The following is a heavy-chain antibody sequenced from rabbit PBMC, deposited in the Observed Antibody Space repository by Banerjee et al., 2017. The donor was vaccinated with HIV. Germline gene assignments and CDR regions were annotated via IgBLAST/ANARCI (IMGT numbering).Heavy chain of an antibody. CDR3: ARAGYGYEDRYGMDL. CDR1: GFSFSSSYY. Sequence: QSLEESGGDLVKPGASLTLTCTASGFSFSSSYYMCWVRQAPGKGLEWIACIYAGSSGSTYYASWAKGRFTISKTSSTTVTLQMTSLTAADTATYFCARAGYGYEDRYGMDLWGQGTLVTVS. D-gene: IGHD6-1*01. V-gene: IGHV1S40*01. J-gene: IGHJ6*01. CDR2: IYAGSSGST.